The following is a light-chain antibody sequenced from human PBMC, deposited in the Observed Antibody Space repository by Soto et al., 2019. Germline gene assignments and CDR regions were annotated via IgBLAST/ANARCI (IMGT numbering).Light chain of an antibody. CDR2: DAS. V-gene: IGKV3D-20*01. Sequence: EIVLTQSPATLSLSPGERATLSCGASQSVSSSYLAWYQQKPGLAPRLLSYDASSRATVIPDRFSGSGSGTAFNLTIRRLEPEDFAVHCCHPYGNSPYTFGQGTKLEIK. J-gene: IGKJ2*01. CDR3: HPYGNSPYT. CDR1: QSVSSSY.